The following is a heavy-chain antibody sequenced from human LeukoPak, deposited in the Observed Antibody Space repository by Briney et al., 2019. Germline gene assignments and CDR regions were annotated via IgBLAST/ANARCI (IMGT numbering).Heavy chain of an antibody. J-gene: IGHJ4*02. Sequence: ASVKVSCKASGYTFTSYGISWVRQAPGQGLEWMGWISAYNGNTNYAQKFQDRVTMTRNTSISTAYMELSSLRSDDTAVYYCARGPPNWGYDYWGPGTLVTVSS. CDR1: GYTFTSYG. CDR3: ARGPPNWGYDY. V-gene: IGHV1-18*01. D-gene: IGHD7-27*01. CDR2: ISAYNGNT.